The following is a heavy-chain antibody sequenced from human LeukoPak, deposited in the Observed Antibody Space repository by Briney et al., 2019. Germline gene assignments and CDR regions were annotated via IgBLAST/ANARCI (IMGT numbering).Heavy chain of an antibody. CDR1: GYTFSNHW. V-gene: IGHV5-51*01. CDR2: IFPADSDT. Sequence: GESLKISCKGSGYTFSNHWIGWVRQMPGKGLEWMGIIFPADSDTRYSPSFQGQVTISADKSINTAYLQWSSLEASDTAMYYCARHWDSNGYYYNFDYWGQGTLVTVSS. J-gene: IGHJ4*02. CDR3: ARHWDSNGYYYNFDY. D-gene: IGHD3-22*01.